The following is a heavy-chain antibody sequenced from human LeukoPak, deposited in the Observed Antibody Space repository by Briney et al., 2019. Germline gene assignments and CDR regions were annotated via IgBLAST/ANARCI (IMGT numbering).Heavy chain of an antibody. CDR1: GGSISSDHYY. CDR3: ARVQLRQQLVRGLYAFDI. CDR2: IYYSGST. Sequence: PSETLSLTCAVSGGSISSDHYYWNWIRQPPGKGLEWIGYIYYSGSTNYNPSLKSRVTISVDTSKNQFSLKLSSVTAADTAVYYCARVQLRQQLVRGLYAFDIWGQGTMVTVSS. V-gene: IGHV4-61*01. J-gene: IGHJ3*02. D-gene: IGHD6-13*01.